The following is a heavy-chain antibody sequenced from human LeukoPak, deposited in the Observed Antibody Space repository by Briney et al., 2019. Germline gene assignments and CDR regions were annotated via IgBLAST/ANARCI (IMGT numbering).Heavy chain of an antibody. D-gene: IGHD1-1*01. Sequence: SETLSLTCTLSGVSISSYYWSWIRLPPGKALEWIANIYYTGDTNYNPSLQGRVTISVDASKGQFSLNLASVTAADTAVYYCARGFQWHDKPNPFDLWGQGTMVTVSS. CDR3: ARGFQWHDKPNPFDL. CDR1: GVSISSYY. V-gene: IGHV4-59*01. J-gene: IGHJ3*01. CDR2: IYYTGDT.